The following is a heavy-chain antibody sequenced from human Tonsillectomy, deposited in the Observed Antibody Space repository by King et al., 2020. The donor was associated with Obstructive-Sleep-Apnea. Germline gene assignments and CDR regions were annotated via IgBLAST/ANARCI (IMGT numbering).Heavy chain of an antibody. V-gene: IGHV5-10-1*03. CDR1: GYSFTNYW. CDR2: IDPGDSYT. CDR3: AMPVLLSGSSGHYRDY. J-gene: IGHJ4*02. D-gene: IGHD3-22*01. Sequence: VQLVESGAEVKKPGESLRISCKGSGYSFTNYWISWVRQMPGKGLEWMGRIDPGDSYTNYSPSFQGHVTISADKSINTAYLQWSSLKASDTAMYYCAMPVLLSGSSGHYRDYWGQGTLVTVSS.